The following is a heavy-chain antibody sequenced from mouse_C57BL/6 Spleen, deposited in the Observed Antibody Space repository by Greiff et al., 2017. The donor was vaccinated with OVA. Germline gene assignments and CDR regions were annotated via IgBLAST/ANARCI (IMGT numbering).Heavy chain of an antibody. D-gene: IGHD1-1*01. J-gene: IGHJ2*01. CDR2: IDPSDSYP. CDR1: GYTFTSYW. CDR3: ARVTTVVAPFDY. Sequence: QVQLQQPGAELVMPGASVKLSCKASGYTFTSYWMHWVKQRPGQGLEWIGEIDPSDSYPNYNQKFKGKSTLTVDKSSSTAYMQLSSLTSEDSAVYYCARVTTVVAPFDYWGQGTTLTVSS. V-gene: IGHV1-69*01.